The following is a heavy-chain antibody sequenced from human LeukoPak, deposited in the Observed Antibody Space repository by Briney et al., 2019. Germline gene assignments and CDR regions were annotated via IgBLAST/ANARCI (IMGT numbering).Heavy chain of an antibody. J-gene: IGHJ4*02. Sequence: SVKVSCKASGGTFSSYAISWVRQAPGQGLEWMGRIIPILGIANYAQKFQGRVTITADKSTSTAYMELSSLRSEDTAVYYFARGYYDSSGYYNFDYWGQGTLVTVSS. CDR3: ARGYYDSSGYYNFDY. D-gene: IGHD3-22*01. CDR1: GGTFSSYA. V-gene: IGHV1-69*04. CDR2: IIPILGIA.